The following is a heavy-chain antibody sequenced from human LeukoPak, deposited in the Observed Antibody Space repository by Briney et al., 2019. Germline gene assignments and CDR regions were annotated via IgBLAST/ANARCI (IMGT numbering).Heavy chain of an antibody. D-gene: IGHD3-16*01. CDR3: ARDPHGGGYDY. CDR2: INPNSGGT. Sequence: ASVKVPCKASGYTFTGYYMHWVRQAPGQGLEWMGRINPNSGGTNYAQKFQGRVTMTRDTSISTAYMELSRLRSDDTAVYYCARDPHGGGYDYWGQGTLVTVSS. J-gene: IGHJ4*02. CDR1: GYTFTGYY. V-gene: IGHV1-2*06.